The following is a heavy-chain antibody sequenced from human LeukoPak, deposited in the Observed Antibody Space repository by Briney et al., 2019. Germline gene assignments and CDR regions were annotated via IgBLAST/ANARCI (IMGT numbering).Heavy chain of an antibody. V-gene: IGHV3-21*01. J-gene: IGHJ4*02. CDR1: GFTFSSYS. CDR2: ISSSSSYI. Sequence: GGSLRLSCAASGFTFSSYSMNWVRQAPGKGLEWVSSISSSSSYIYYADSVKGRFTISRDNAKNSLYLQMNSLRAEDTAVYYCARDPSSAHYDYGDYWGQGTLVSVSS. CDR3: ARDPSSAHYDYGDY. D-gene: IGHD3-10*01.